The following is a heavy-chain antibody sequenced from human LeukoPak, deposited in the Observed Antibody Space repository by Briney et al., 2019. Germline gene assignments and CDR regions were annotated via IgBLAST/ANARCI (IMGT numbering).Heavy chain of an antibody. J-gene: IGHJ3*02. CDR1: GDSVSSNSAA. CDR2: TYYRSKWYN. CDR3: ARDLAAAGGYGDAFDI. Sequence: SQTLSLTCAISGDSVSSNSAAWNWIRQSPSRGLEWLGRTYYRSKWYNEYAVSVKSRITINPDTSKNQFSLQLNSVTPEDTAVYYCARDLAAAGGYGDAFDIWGQGTMVTVSS. D-gene: IGHD6-25*01. V-gene: IGHV6-1*01.